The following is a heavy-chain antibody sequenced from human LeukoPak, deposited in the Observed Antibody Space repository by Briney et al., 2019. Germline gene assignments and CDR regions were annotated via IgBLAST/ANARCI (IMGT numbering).Heavy chain of an antibody. CDR3: ASPSPGGAVAGGFDY. V-gene: IGHV4-34*01. Sequence: PSETLSLTCAVYGGSFSNYYWSWLRQPPGKGLEWIGEINHSGSTNYNPSLKSRVTILIDMSKNQFSLKLSSVTAADTAVYYCASPSPGGAVAGGFDYWGQGTLVTVSS. CDR1: GGSFSNYY. J-gene: IGHJ4*02. D-gene: IGHD6-19*01. CDR2: INHSGST.